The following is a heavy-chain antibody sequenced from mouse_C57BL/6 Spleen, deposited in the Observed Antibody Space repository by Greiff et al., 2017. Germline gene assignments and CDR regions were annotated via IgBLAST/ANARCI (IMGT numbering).Heavy chain of an antibody. CDR2: IDPSDSET. D-gene: IGHD2-3*01. V-gene: IGHV1-52*01. J-gene: IGHJ2*01. Sequence: QVQLQQPGAELVRPGSSVKLSCKASGYTFTSYWMHWVKQRPIQGLEWIGNIDPSDSETHYNQKFKDKATLTVDKSSSTAYMQLSGLTSEDSAVYYCARWNDGYHTVDYWGQGTTLTVSS. CDR1: GYTFTSYW. CDR3: ARWNDGYHTVDY.